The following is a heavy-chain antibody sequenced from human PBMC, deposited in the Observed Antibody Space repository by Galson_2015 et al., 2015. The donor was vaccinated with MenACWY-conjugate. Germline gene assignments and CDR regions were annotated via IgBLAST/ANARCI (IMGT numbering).Heavy chain of an antibody. CDR1: GGSISNY. J-gene: IGHJ4*02. Sequence: SETLSLTCPVSGGSISNYWSWIRLPPGKKLEWIGYIYYGGSTNYNPSLKSRVSMSIDTSQNQFSLKLSSVTAADTAIYYCAKHALGGYFEFWGQGILVTVSS. CDR3: AKHALGGYFEF. CDR2: IYYGGST. V-gene: IGHV4-59*08. D-gene: IGHD3-16*01.